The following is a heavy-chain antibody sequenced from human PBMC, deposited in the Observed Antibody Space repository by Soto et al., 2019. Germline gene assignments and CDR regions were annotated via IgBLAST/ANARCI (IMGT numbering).Heavy chain of an antibody. Sequence: PGGSLRLSCASSGVTFSSYWMSWVRQAPGKGLEWVANIKQDGSEKYYVDSVKGRFTISRDNAKNSLYLQMNSLRAEDTAVYYCARDQAWGQGTLVTVSS. CDR1: GVTFSSYW. CDR2: IKQDGSEK. J-gene: IGHJ5*02. CDR3: ARDQA. V-gene: IGHV3-7*03.